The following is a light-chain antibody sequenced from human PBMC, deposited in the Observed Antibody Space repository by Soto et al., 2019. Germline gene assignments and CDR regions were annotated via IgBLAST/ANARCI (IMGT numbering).Light chain of an antibody. CDR1: SSNIGNKY. CDR2: DNN. V-gene: IGLV1-51*01. CDR3: ESWDNSLSAPL. J-gene: IGLJ2*01. Sequence: QAVVTQPPSVSAAPGQKVTISCSGSSSNIGNKYVSWYQHLPGTAPKLLIYDNNKRPSGIPDRFSGSKSGTSATLDITGLQTGDEGYYYCESWDNSLSAPLFGEGTKLTVL.